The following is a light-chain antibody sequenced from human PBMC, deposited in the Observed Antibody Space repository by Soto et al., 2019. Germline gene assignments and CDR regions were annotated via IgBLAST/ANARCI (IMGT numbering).Light chain of an antibody. CDR2: GAS. CDR1: QSVSGSH. V-gene: IGKV3-20*01. CDR3: QQYGNSRWT. Sequence: EIVLTQSPGTLSLSPGERATLSCRASQSVSGSHLAWYQQRPGQAPRLLIYGASSRATGIPDRFSGSGSGTDFTLTISRLEPEDFAVYFCQQYGNSRWTVGQGTKVDIK. J-gene: IGKJ1*01.